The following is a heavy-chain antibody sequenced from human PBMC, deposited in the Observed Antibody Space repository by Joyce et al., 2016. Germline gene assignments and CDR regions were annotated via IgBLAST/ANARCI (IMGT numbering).Heavy chain of an antibody. CDR3: ARVPGYCSGGTCYENYYHGMDV. D-gene: IGHD2-15*01. CDR2: IIPVSRTA. V-gene: IGHV1-69*06. Sequence: QVQLVQSGTEVKKPGSSVKISCKASRGTISNYAINWVRQAPGQGLEWMGGIIPVSRTANYSQKFQGRVTITADKSTSTAFMELSSLRSEDTAVYYCARVPGYCSGGTCYENYYHGMDVWGQGTTVSVSS. J-gene: IGHJ6*02. CDR1: RGTISNYA.